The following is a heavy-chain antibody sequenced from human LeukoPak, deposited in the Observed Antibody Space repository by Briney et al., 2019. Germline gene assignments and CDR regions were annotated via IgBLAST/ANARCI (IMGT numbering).Heavy chain of an antibody. D-gene: IGHD1-1*01. J-gene: IGHJ4*02. CDR2: IKSKTDGGTT. CDR1: GFTFSNAW. V-gene: IGHV3-15*01. Sequence: GGSLRLSCAASGFTFSNAWMSWVRQAPGKGLEWVGRIKSKTDGGTTDYAAPVKGRFTISRDDSKNTLYLQMNSLKTEDTAVYYCTTDMEDWNPQFDYWGQGTLVTVSS. CDR3: TTDMEDWNPQFDY.